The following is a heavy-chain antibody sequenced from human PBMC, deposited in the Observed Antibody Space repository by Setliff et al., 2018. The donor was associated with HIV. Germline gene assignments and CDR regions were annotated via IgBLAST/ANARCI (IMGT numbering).Heavy chain of an antibody. J-gene: IGHJ6*03. Sequence: PGESLKISCVTSGFTFTSHSMNWVRLRPGKGLEWVASISGSGTYTHYADSVRGRFTVSRDNSKNTVYLQMNSLRAEDTAVYYCAKTTPSSIRSPYYYYMDVWGKGTTVTVSS. CDR3: AKTTPSSIRSPYYYYMDV. D-gene: IGHD6-13*01. V-gene: IGHV3-21*04. CDR1: GFTFTSHS. CDR2: ISGSGTYT.